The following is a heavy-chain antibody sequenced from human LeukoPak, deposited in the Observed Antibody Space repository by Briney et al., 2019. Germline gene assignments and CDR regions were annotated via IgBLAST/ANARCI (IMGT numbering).Heavy chain of an antibody. CDR1: GYTFTSYY. CDR3: ARNPNYYDSSGYLARWDFDL. V-gene: IGHV1-46*01. J-gene: IGHJ2*01. Sequence: ASVKVSCKASGYTFTSYYMHWVRQAPGQGLEWMEIINPSGGSTSYAQKFQGRVTMTRDTSTSTVYMELSSLGSEDTAVYYCARNPNYYDSSGYLARWDFDLWGRGTLVTVSS. D-gene: IGHD3-22*01. CDR2: INPSGGST.